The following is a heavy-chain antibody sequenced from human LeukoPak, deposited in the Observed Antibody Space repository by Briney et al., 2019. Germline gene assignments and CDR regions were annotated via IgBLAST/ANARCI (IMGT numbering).Heavy chain of an antibody. D-gene: IGHD3-22*01. CDR1: GFTFSSYW. CDR2: ISYDGSNK. Sequence: PGGSLRLSCAASGFTFSSYWMSWVRQAPGKGLEWVAVISYDGSNKYYADSVKGRFTISRDNSKNTLYLQMNSLRAEDTAVYYCAREGGTMIVVVITYFDYWGQGTLVTVSS. CDR3: AREGGTMIVVVITYFDY. J-gene: IGHJ4*02. V-gene: IGHV3-30*03.